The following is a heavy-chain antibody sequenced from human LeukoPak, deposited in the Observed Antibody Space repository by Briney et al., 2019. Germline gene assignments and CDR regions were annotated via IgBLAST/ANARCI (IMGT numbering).Heavy chain of an antibody. CDR2: IISILGIA. Sequence: ASVKVSCKASGGTFSSYAISWVRQAPGQGLEWMGRIISILGIANYAQKFQGRVTITADKSTSTAYMELSSLRSEDTAVYYCARDLHGSGSYSYYYGMDVWGQGTTVTVSS. V-gene: IGHV1-69*04. J-gene: IGHJ6*02. CDR1: GGTFSSYA. D-gene: IGHD3-10*01. CDR3: ARDLHGSGSYSYYYGMDV.